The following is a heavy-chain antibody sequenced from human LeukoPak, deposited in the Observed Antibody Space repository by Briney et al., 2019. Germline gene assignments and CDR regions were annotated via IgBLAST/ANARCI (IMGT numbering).Heavy chain of an antibody. Sequence: PGGSLRLSCTASGFTFSSLAMTWVRQAPGKGLEWVSTIRSNGDTTYNADSVKGRFTISRDNSKNTLYLELNSLGVEDTATFYCAKGQELDDGVFDSWGQGTMVAVSS. CDR3: AKGQELDDGVFDS. CDR1: GFTFSSLA. D-gene: IGHD1-1*01. J-gene: IGHJ4*02. V-gene: IGHV3-23*01. CDR2: IRSNGDTT.